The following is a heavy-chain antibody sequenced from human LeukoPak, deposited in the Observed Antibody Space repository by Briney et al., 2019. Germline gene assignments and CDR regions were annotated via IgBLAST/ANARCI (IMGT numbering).Heavy chain of an antibody. CDR1: GFTFNKYS. CDR3: AKDAHVVEWTERFDS. Sequence: GGSLRLSCAASGFTFNKYSMSWVRQAPGKGLEWVSTIGGRGVTTYYAASVKGRFTISRDNSRNTLYLQMNSLRAEDTALYYCAKDAHVVEWTERFDSWGQGTLVTVSS. V-gene: IGHV3-23*01. J-gene: IGHJ4*02. D-gene: IGHD2-2*01. CDR2: IGGRGVTT.